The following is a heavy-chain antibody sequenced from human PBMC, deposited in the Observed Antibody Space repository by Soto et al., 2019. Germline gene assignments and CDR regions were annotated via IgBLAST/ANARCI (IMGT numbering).Heavy chain of an antibody. CDR2: IYYSGST. CDR3: ATFPPPYSSGKSDY. D-gene: IGHD6-19*01. CDR1: GGSISSSSYY. J-gene: IGHJ4*02. V-gene: IGHV4-39*01. Sequence: QLQLQESGPGLVKPSETLSLACTVSGGSISSSSYYWGWIRQPPGKGLEWIGSIYYSGSTYYNPSLKSRVTISRDTSKNQFSLKLRCVTAADTAVYYCATFPPPYSSGKSDYRGQGTLVTVSS.